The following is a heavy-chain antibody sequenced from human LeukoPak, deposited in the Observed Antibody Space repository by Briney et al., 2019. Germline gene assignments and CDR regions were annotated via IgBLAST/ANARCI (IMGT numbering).Heavy chain of an antibody. V-gene: IGHV3-53*01. CDR3: AKDSSTAHSSGYDY. D-gene: IGHD3-22*01. CDR2: IYSGGST. Sequence: GGSLRLSCAASGFTVSSNYMSWVRQAPGKGLEWVSVIYSGGSTYYADSVKGRFTISRDNSKNTLYLQMNSLRAEDTAVYYCAKDSSTAHSSGYDYWGQGTLVTVSS. J-gene: IGHJ4*02. CDR1: GFTVSSNY.